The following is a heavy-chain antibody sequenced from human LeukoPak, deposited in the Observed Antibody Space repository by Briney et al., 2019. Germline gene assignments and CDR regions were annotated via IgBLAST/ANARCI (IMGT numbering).Heavy chain of an antibody. CDR1: GYSFSNYW. V-gene: IGHV5-51*01. CDR2: INCGNFET. CDR3: ARQKPFSDSSGYYGF. D-gene: IGHD3-22*01. J-gene: IGHJ4*02. Sequence: PGESLKISCEGYGYSFSNYWIGWVRQMPGKGLEWVGIINCGNFETRYSPSFQGQVTISADKSISTAYLQWTSLKASDTAMYFCARQKPFSDSSGYYGFWGQGTLVTVSS.